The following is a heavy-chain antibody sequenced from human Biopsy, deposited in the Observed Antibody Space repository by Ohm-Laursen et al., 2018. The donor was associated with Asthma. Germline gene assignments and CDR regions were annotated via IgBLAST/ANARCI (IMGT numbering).Heavy chain of an antibody. Sequence: SLRLSCAASGFSFRDYYMTWMRQSPGKGLEWVSSISSSGSTRYPAESVMGRFTISRDNDRSSLFLQMTSLRAEDTAIYYCARVFESSEWGPFYHFGLDVWGQGTTVAVSS. CDR2: ISSSGSTR. J-gene: IGHJ6*02. D-gene: IGHD6-25*01. V-gene: IGHV3-11*01. CDR3: ARVFESSEWGPFYHFGLDV. CDR1: GFSFRDYY.